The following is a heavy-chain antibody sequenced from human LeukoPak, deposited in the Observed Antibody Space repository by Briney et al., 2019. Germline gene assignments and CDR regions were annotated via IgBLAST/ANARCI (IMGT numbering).Heavy chain of an antibody. CDR2: INPSGGHT. J-gene: IGHJ5*02. Sequence: ASVKVSCKPSGYTFSSYHVHWVRQAPEQGLEWMGMINPSGGHTRYSQKFQGRVTMTRDVSTSTVYMELSSLISEDTAVYYCARDMYGRSSEGNRFDPWGQGTLVTVSS. CDR1: GYTFSSYH. V-gene: IGHV1-46*01. D-gene: IGHD6-6*01. CDR3: ARDMYGRSSEGNRFDP.